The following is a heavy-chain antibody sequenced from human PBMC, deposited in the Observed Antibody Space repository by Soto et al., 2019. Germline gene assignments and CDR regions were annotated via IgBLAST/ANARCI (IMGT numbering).Heavy chain of an antibody. Sequence: QVQLVESGGGVVQPGRSLRLSCAASGLTFSSYAMHWVRQAPGKGLEWVAVISYDGSNKYYADSVKGRFTISRDNSKNTLYLQMNSLSAEDTAVYYCARDGPAEPSDYYYYYGMDVWGQGTTVTVSS. CDR1: GLTFSSYA. D-gene: IGHD1-26*01. CDR2: ISYDGSNK. CDR3: ARDGPAEPSDYYYYYGMDV. V-gene: IGHV3-30-3*01. J-gene: IGHJ6*02.